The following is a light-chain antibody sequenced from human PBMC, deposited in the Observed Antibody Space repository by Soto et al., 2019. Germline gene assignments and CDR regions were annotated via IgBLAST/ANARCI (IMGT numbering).Light chain of an antibody. Sequence: QLVLTQSPSPSASLGASVKLTCTLSSWHSSYAIAWHQQQPEKGPRYLMKLNSDGSHSKGDGIPDRFSGSSSGAERYLTISSLQSEEEADYYCQTWGTGIPVFGGGTKLTVL. V-gene: IGLV4-69*01. CDR2: LNSDGSH. J-gene: IGLJ3*02. CDR3: QTWGTGIPV. CDR1: SWHSSYA.